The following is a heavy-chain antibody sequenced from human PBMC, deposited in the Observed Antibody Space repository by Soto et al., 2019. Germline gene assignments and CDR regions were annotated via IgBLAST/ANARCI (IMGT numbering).Heavy chain of an antibody. Sequence: PSETLSLTSTVSGGSISSYDWSWIRQPPGKGLEWIGYIYYSGSTNYNPSLKSRVTISVDTSKNQFSLKLSSVTAADTAVYYCSGSYLYNWFDPWGQGTLVTVSS. CDR1: GGSISSYD. D-gene: IGHD3-10*01. CDR3: SGSYLYNWFDP. CDR2: IYYSGST. J-gene: IGHJ5*02. V-gene: IGHV4-59*08.